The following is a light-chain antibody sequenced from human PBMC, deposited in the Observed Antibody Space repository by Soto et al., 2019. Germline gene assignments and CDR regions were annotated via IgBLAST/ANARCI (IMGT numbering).Light chain of an antibody. CDR1: QDISVY. J-gene: IGKJ5*01. Sequence: DIQMTQSPSSLSASVGDRVTITCRASQDISVYLAWYQQKPGKVPKLLIYSASTLQSGVPSRFSGSGSGTEFTLTISSLQPEDVATYYCQKWNTAPLTFGHGTRLEIK. CDR2: SAS. V-gene: IGKV1-27*01. CDR3: QKWNTAPLT.